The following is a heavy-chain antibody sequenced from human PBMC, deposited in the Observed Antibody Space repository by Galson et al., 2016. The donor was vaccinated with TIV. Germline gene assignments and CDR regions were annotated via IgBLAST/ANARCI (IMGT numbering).Heavy chain of an antibody. Sequence: SLRLSCAVSGFIFSNSAMHWVRLIPAKGLEWVAFISSDATKKSVADSVKGRFTISRDNSKNTLFLQINGLKSEDSARYFCAKENDFDSWGPGTLVTFSS. CDR2: ISSDATKK. CDR3: AKENDFDS. D-gene: IGHD1-1*01. CDR1: GFIFSNSA. V-gene: IGHV3-30-3*01. J-gene: IGHJ5*01.